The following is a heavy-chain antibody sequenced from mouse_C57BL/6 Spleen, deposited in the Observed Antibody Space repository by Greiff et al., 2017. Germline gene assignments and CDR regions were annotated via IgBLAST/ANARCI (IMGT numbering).Heavy chain of an antibody. Sequence: EVKVEESGEGLVRPGGSLKLSCAASGFTFRSYAMSWVRQTPEKRLEWVAYISSGGDYIYYADTVKGRYTISRDNARNTLYLQMSSLKSEDTAVYYCTRDPSLGSSYWYFDVWGTGTTVTVSS. D-gene: IGHD1-1*02. V-gene: IGHV5-9-1*02. CDR3: TRDPSLGSSYWYFDV. CDR1: GFTFRSYA. J-gene: IGHJ1*03. CDR2: ISSGGDYI.